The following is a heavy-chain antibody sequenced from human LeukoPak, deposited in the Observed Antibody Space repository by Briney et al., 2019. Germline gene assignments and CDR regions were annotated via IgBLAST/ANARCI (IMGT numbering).Heavy chain of an antibody. J-gene: IGHJ4*02. Sequence: SETLSLTCAVYGGSFSGYYWSWIRQPPGKGLEWIGEINHSGSTNYNPSLKSRVTISVDTSKNQFSLKLSSVTAADTAVYYCARYDFWSGRLGYWGQGTLVTVSS. CDR2: INHSGST. V-gene: IGHV4-34*01. D-gene: IGHD3-3*01. CDR1: GGSFSGYY. CDR3: ARYDFWSGRLGY.